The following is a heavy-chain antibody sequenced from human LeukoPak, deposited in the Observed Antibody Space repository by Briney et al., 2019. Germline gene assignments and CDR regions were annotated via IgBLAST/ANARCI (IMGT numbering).Heavy chain of an antibody. V-gene: IGHV1-2*02. CDR1: GYTLTGYY. J-gene: IGHJ5*02. D-gene: IGHD3-10*01. CDR3: ARYYYGSGSYLPYNWFDP. Sequence: ASVKVSCKASGYTLTGYYMHWVRQAPGQGLEWMRWINPNSGGTNYAQKFQGRVTMTRDTSISTAYMELSRLRSDDTAVYYCARYYYGSGSYLPYNWFDPWGQGTLVTVSS. CDR2: INPNSGGT.